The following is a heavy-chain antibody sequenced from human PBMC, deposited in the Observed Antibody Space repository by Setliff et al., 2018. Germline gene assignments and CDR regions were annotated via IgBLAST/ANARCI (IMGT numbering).Heavy chain of an antibody. CDR3: ARTRGLDV. CDR1: GYTFTSYG. CDR2: IIPIFGTA. V-gene: IGHV1-69*05. Sequence: VKVSCKASGYTFTSYGFSWVRQAPGQGLEWMGGIIPIFGTANYAQKFQGRVTITTDESTSTAYMELSSLRSEDTAVYYCARTRGLDVWGQGTTVTVSS. J-gene: IGHJ6*02.